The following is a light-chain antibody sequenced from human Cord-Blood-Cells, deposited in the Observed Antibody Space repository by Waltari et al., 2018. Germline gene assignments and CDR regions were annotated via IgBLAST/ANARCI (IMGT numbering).Light chain of an antibody. Sequence: DIVMTQSPDALAVSLGARAPINCKSRQSVLYSSNNQNYLAWYQQKPGQPPKLLIYWASTRESVVPDRFSGSGSGTDFTLTISILQAEDVAVYYCQQYYSTPYTFGQVSNLEIK. CDR1: QSVLYSSNNQNY. CDR3: QQYYSTPYT. J-gene: IGKJ2*01. CDR2: WAS. V-gene: IGKV4-1*01.